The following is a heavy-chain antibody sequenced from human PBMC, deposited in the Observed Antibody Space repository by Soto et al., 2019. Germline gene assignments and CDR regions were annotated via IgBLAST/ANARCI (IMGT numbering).Heavy chain of an antibody. D-gene: IGHD3-3*02. V-gene: IGHV1-8*01. Sequence: QVQLVQSGAEVKKPGASVKVSCKASGYNCITYDINWGRQAPGQGLEWMGWVNAHSGQTELAQKFQGRLTMTTNTSITTAYMELSSLRSEDTAIYYCARAEAWKCIYGLDTWGQGTLVTVAS. CDR3: ARAEAWKCIYGLDT. J-gene: IGHJ5*02. CDR1: GYNCITYD. CDR2: VNAHSGQT.